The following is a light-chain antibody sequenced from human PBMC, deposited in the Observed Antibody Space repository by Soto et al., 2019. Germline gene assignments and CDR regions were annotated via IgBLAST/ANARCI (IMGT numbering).Light chain of an antibody. Sequence: QSALTQPASVSGSPGQSSTISCTGTSSDVGGYNYVSWYQQHPGKAPKLMIYEVSNRPSWVSNRFSGSKSGNTASLTISGLQAEDEADYYCSSYTSSSTIVLFGGGTKLTVL. J-gene: IGLJ2*01. V-gene: IGLV2-14*01. CDR3: SSYTSSSTIVL. CDR2: EVS. CDR1: SSDVGGYNY.